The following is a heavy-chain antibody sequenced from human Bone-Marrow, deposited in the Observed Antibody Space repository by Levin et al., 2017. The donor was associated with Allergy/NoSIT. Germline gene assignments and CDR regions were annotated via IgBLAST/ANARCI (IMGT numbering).Heavy chain of an antibody. CDR3: GSVMRWNQYYLDI. V-gene: IGHV4-39*07. CDR2: IYYNGST. J-gene: IGHJ6*02. Sequence: ASETLSLTCTVSGGSISSNNYYWVWLRQPPGKGLVWIGSIYYNGSTYYNLSLQIRVTILVDTSKNQLSLKPNSVTAADTAVYYCGSVMRWNQYYLDIWGQGTTVTVSS. CDR1: GGSISSNNYY. D-gene: IGHD2/OR15-2a*01.